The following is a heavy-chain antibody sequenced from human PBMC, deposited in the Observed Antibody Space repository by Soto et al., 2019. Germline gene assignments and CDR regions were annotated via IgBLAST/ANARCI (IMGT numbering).Heavy chain of an antibody. CDR3: ARAPYSNAWYRFDL. D-gene: IGHD4-4*01. J-gene: IGHJ4*02. Sequence: RSLRPACEASGFTCIGYWMSWVRQAPGKGLEWVADIKHDGSVQYYVDSVKGRLTISRDNAKKQLYLQMNGLRAEDTALYYCARAPYSNAWYRFDLWGQGTLVTVSS. CDR2: IKHDGSVQ. V-gene: IGHV3-7*03. CDR1: GFTCIGYW.